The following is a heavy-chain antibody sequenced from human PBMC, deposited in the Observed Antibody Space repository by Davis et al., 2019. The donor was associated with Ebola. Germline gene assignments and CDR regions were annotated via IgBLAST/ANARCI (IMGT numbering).Heavy chain of an antibody. D-gene: IGHD3-10*01. V-gene: IGHV1-58*01. CDR2: PVVGTSHV. CDR3: AAVRRVDDDLFDF. Sequence: SVQVSCKASGFRFTDSAVLWVRQPRGQRLEWLGWPVVGTSHVNIARGFQERLAFSRDVSTGTVQMELTGLRPEDTAVYFCAAVRRVDDDLFDFWGQGTLITVSA. CDR1: GFRFTDSA. J-gene: IGHJ4*02.